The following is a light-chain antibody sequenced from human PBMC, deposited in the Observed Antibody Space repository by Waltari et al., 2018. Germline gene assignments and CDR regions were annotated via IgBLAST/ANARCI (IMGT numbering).Light chain of an antibody. CDR1: QNIGHY. Sequence: IVLTQSPGTLSLSPGGRATLSCRASQNIGHYLAWYQQKPGQAPRLLIYASSTRAAGIPDRFSGSGSGADFSLTITRLEPDDFAVYYCQHHFRIPATFGQGTKV. J-gene: IGKJ1*01. V-gene: IGKV3-20*01. CDR2: ASS. CDR3: QHHFRIPAT.